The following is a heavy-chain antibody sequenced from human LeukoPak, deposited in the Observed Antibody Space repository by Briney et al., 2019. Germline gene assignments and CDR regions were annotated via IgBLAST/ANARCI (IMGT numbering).Heavy chain of an antibody. D-gene: IGHD5-12*01. CDR1: AYTFTGYY. J-gene: IGHJ4*02. V-gene: IGHV1-2*02. CDR2: IHPNTGAT. Sequence: ASVKVSCKASAYTFTGYYMHWARQAPGQGLGWVGWIHPNTGATHHAQKFQGRLTMTRDTSISTVYMELTRLRSDDTAVYYCARDMGRYSGYDYDYWGQGTLVTASS. CDR3: ARDMGRYSGYDYDY.